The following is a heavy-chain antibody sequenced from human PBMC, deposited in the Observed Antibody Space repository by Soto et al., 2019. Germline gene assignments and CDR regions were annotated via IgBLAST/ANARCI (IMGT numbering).Heavy chain of an antibody. CDR1: GYTFFRHG. CDR2: ISGYNGNP. Sequence: ASVKVSCKASGYTFFRHGISWVRQAPGQGLEWMGWISGYNGNPNYAQRFQGRVTMTTDTSTSTAYMELTSLRSDDTAVYYCVRIWLFDYWGQGTLVTVSS. V-gene: IGHV1-18*01. J-gene: IGHJ4*02. CDR3: VRIWLFDY. D-gene: IGHD3-10*01.